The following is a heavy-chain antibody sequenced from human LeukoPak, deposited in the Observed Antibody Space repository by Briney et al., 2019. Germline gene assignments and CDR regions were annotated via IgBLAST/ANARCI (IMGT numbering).Heavy chain of an antibody. Sequence: PGGSLRLSGAASGFTFSSYAMSWVRQAPGKGLEWVSAISGSGGSTYYADSVKGRFTISRDNSKNTLYLQMNSLRAEDTAVYYCASILGYCTGSTCTNDCWGQGTLVTVSS. J-gene: IGHJ4*02. CDR2: ISGSGGST. CDR3: ASILGYCTGSTCTNDC. V-gene: IGHV3-23*01. CDR1: GFTFSSYA. D-gene: IGHD2-15*01.